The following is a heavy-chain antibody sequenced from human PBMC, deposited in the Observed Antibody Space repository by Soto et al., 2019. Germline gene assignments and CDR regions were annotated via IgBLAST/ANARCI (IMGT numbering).Heavy chain of an antibody. CDR1: GFTLSNYA. J-gene: IGHJ4*02. V-gene: IGHV3-23*01. Sequence: GGSMELSCAASGFTLSNYAMNWVRQAPGKGLEWVSAISGSGGSTYYADSVKGRFTISRDNSKNTLYLQMNSLRAEDTAVYYCAKESPYYDFWSGYYTEGPRHFDYWGQGTLVTVSS. D-gene: IGHD3-3*01. CDR3: AKESPYYDFWSGYYTEGPRHFDY. CDR2: ISGSGGST.